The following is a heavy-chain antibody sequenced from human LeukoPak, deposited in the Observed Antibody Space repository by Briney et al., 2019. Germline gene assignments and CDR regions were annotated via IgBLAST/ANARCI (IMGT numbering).Heavy chain of an antibody. CDR3: ARDRRGSAFGY. J-gene: IGHJ4*02. V-gene: IGHV1-18*01. D-gene: IGHD5-12*01. CDR1: GYTFTSYG. Sequence: ASVKVSCMSSGYTFTSYGISWLRPDPGQGREWMGWISAYNGNTNYAQKLQGRVTMTTDTSTSTAYMELRSLRSDDTAVYYCARDRRGSAFGYWGQGTLVTVSS. CDR2: ISAYNGNT.